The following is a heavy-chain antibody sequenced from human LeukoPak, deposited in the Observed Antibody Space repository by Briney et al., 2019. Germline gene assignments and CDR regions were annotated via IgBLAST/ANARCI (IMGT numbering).Heavy chain of an antibody. CDR3: ARRRYYDGSGYLE. CDR1: GDSVSRSDSY. D-gene: IGHD3-22*01. Sequence: KPSETVSLXCSVSGDSVSRSDSYWDWIRQPPGKGLEWIGTIYYSGRTYYSPSLKSRVTMSVDPSNNQFSLNLRSVTAADTALYYCARRRYYDGSGYLEWGQGTLLSVSS. J-gene: IGHJ1*01. CDR2: IYYSGRT. V-gene: IGHV4-39*01.